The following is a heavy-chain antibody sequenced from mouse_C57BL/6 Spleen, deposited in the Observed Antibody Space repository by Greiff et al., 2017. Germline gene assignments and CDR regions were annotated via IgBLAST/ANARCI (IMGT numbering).Heavy chain of an antibody. Sequence: QVQLQQSGAELAKPGASVKLSCKASGYTFTSYWMHWVKQRPGQGLEWIGYINPSSGYTKYNQKFKDKATLTADKSSSTAYMELRSLTSEDSAVYYCTKLTGYWYFDVWGTGTTVTVSS. J-gene: IGHJ1*03. CDR1: GYTFTSYW. CDR2: INPSSGYT. CDR3: TKLTGYWYFDV. V-gene: IGHV1-7*01. D-gene: IGHD4-1*01.